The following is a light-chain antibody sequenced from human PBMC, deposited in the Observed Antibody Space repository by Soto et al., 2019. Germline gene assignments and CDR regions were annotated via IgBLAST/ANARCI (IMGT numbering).Light chain of an antibody. Sequence: EIQMTQSPSSLSVSVGDRVTITCQASRDIRDFLNWYQQKPGKAPKLLIFDASNLEEGVPPRFSGSGSGTDFTFSISSVQPEDVATYYCMQALQTRWTFGQGTKVDIK. CDR2: DAS. V-gene: IGKV1-33*01. J-gene: IGKJ1*01. CDR3: MQALQTRWT. CDR1: RDIRDF.